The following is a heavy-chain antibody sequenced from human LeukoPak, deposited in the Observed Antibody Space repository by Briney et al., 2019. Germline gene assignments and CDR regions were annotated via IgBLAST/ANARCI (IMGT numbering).Heavy chain of an antibody. CDR2: IYYSGST. J-gene: IGHJ4*02. CDR1: GGSVSSGSYY. V-gene: IGHV4-61*01. D-gene: IGHD6-13*01. Sequence: SETLSLTCTVSGGSVSSGSYYWSWIRQPPGKGLEWTGHIYYSGSTNYNPSLKSRVTISVDTSKNQFSLKLSSADAADTAVYYCARGAHEAAGVLNYWGQGTLVTVSS. CDR3: ARGAHEAAGVLNY.